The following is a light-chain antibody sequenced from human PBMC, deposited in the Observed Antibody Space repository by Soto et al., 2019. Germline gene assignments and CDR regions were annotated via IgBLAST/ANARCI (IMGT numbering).Light chain of an antibody. Sequence: QPVLTQPPSASGTTGQRVTISCSGSSSNIGSNTVNWYQQLSGTAPKLLIYSNDQRPSGVPDRFSGSKSGTSASLAISGLQSEDEADYYCAAWDDTLNGYVFGAGTKVTVL. V-gene: IGLV1-44*01. CDR1: SSNIGSNT. CDR3: AAWDDTLNGYV. CDR2: SND. J-gene: IGLJ1*01.